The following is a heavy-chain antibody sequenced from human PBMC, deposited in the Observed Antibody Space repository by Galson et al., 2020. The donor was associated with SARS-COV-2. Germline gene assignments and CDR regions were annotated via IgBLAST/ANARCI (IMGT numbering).Heavy chain of an antibody. CDR1: GYSFTSYW. D-gene: IGHD5-12*01. CDR2: IYPGDSDT. J-gene: IGHJ4*02. V-gene: IGHV5-51*01. Sequence: KIGESLKISCKGSGYSFTSYWIGWVRQMPGKGLEWMGIIYPGDSDTRYSPSFQGQVTISADKSISTAYLQWSSLKASDTAMYYCARQGGGYNSLYYFDYWGQGTLVTVSS. CDR3: ARQGGGYNSLYYFDY.